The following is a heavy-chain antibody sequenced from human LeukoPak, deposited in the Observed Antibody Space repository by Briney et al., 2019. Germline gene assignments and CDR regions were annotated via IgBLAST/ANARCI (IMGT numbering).Heavy chain of an antibody. V-gene: IGHV4-59*01. CDR3: ARGFLGVETSIFFDL. J-gene: IGHJ2*01. CDR1: GDSFSNYY. CDR2: IFYTGTT. Sequence: SETLSLTCAVSGDSFSNYYWTWIRQPPGKRLEWIGYIFYTGTTNVNPSLKSRVTLSVDTSKSRFSLKLNSVTAADTAVYYCARGFLGVETSIFFDLWDRGTLVTVSS. D-gene: IGHD2-21*02.